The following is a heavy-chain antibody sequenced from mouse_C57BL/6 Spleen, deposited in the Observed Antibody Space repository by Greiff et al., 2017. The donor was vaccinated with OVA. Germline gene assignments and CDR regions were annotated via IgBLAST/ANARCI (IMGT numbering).Heavy chain of an antibody. CDR2: IDPSDSYT. CDR3: ARSSSLGSSPDY. CDR1: GYTFTSYW. J-gene: IGHJ2*01. Sequence: QVQLQQPGAELVMPGASVKLSCKASGYTFTSYWMHWVKQRPGQGLEWIGEIDPSDSYTNYNQKFKGKSTLTVDKSSSTAYMQLSSLTSEDSAVYYCARSSSLGSSPDYWGQGTTLTVSS. V-gene: IGHV1-69*01. D-gene: IGHD1-1*01.